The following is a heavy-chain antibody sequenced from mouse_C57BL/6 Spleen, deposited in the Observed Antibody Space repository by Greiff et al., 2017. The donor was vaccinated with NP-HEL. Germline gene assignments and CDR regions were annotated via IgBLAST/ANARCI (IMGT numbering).Heavy chain of an antibody. Sequence: QVQLKESGAELVRPGASVNLSCKASGYTFTDYYINWVKPRPGQGLEWIARIYPGSGNTYYNEKLKGKATLTAEKSSSTAYMQRSSLTSEDSAVYFCASEDYDYDGFAYWGQGTLVTVSA. J-gene: IGHJ3*01. CDR1: GYTFTDYY. CDR2: IYPGSGNT. CDR3: ASEDYDYDGFAY. V-gene: IGHV1-76*01. D-gene: IGHD2-4*01.